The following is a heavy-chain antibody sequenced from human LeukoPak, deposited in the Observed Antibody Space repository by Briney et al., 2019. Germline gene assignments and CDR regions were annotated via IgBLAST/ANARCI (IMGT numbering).Heavy chain of an antibody. J-gene: IGHJ5*02. CDR2: IRYDGSKK. CDR3: AKVTVVVPHNWFDP. V-gene: IGHV3-30*02. CDR1: GFTFSSYG. Sequence: GGSLRLSCAASGFTFSSYGMHWVRQAPGKGLEWVAFIRYDGSKKYYADSVKGRFTISRDNSKNTMYLQMNSLRAEDTAVYYCAKVTVVVPHNWFDPWGQGTLVTVSS. D-gene: IGHD2-2*01.